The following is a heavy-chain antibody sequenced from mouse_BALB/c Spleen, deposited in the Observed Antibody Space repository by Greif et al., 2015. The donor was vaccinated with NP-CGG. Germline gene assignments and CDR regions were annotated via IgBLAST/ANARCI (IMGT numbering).Heavy chain of an antibody. D-gene: IGHD1-1*01. V-gene: IGHV14-3*02. Sequence: VQLQQSGAELVKPGASVKLSCTASGFNIKDTYMHWVKQRPEQGLEWIGRIDPANGNTKYDPKFQGKATITADTSSNTAYLQLSSLTSEDSAVYYCAYYYGSSLYAMDYWGQGTSVTVSS. CDR1: GFNIKDTY. J-gene: IGHJ4*01. CDR3: AYYYGSSLYAMDY. CDR2: IDPANGNT.